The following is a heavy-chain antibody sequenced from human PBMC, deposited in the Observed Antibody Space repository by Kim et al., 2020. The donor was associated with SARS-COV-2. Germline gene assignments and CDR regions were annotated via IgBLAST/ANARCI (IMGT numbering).Heavy chain of an antibody. V-gene: IGHV3-15*01. J-gene: IGHJ4*02. Sequence: AAPVKGRFTSSRDDSKNTLYLQMNSLKTEDTAVYYCTTGTSVQVGEASDYWGQGTLVTVSS. CDR3: TTGTSVQVGEASDY. D-gene: IGHD3-10*01.